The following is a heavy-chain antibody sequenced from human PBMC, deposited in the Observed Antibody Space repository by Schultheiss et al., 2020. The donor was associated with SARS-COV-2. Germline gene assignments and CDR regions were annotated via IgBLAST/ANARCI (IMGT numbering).Heavy chain of an antibody. J-gene: IGHJ4*02. D-gene: IGHD2-21*01. V-gene: IGHV3-23*01. CDR2: ISGGGGST. Sequence: GGSLRLSCAASGFTFSNYVMTWVRQAPGKGLEWVSAISGGGGSTYYADSVKGRFTISRDNSKNTLYLQMNSLRAEDTAVYYCARRSSYSDIDYWGQGTLVTVSS. CDR1: GFTFSNYV. CDR3: ARRSSYSDIDY.